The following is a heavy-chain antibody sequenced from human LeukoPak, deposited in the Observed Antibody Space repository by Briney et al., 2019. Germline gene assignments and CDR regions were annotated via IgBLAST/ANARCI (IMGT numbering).Heavy chain of an antibody. V-gene: IGHV4-34*01. J-gene: IGHJ4*02. Sequence: PSETLSLTCAVYGGSFSGYYWSWIRQPPGKGLEWIGSIYYSGSTYYNPSLKSRVTISVDTSKNQFSLKLSSVTAADTAVYYCARLEYYDFWSGYSAPYYFDYWGQGTLVTVSS. D-gene: IGHD3-3*01. CDR2: IYYSGST. CDR3: ARLEYYDFWSGYSAPYYFDY. CDR1: GGSFSGYY.